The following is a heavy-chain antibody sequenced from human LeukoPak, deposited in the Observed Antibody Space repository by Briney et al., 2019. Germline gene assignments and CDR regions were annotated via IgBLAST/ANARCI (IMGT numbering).Heavy chain of an antibody. V-gene: IGHV3-30*18. CDR3: AKDWGVHWSLPVYYAMDV. CDR1: GFTFISYG. D-gene: IGHD2-21*01. Sequence: GGSLRLSCAASGFTFISYGMHWVRQAPGKGLEWVAVISYDGSDEYYEDSVRGRFTISRDNSKNTLYLQMNSLRAEDTAVYYCAKDWGVHWSLPVYYAMDVWGQGTTVTVSS. J-gene: IGHJ6*02. CDR2: ISYDGSDE.